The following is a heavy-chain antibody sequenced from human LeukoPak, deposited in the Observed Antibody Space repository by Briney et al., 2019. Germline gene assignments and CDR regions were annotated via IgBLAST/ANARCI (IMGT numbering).Heavy chain of an antibody. J-gene: IGHJ4*02. CDR3: ARHREVLLWFGGTYYFDH. CDR2: IFYSGST. D-gene: IGHD3-10*01. V-gene: IGHV4-39*01. Sequence: SETLSLTCTVSGGSISSSGYYWGWIRQPPGKGLEWIGSIFYSGSTYYNPSLKSRVTISVDTSKNQFSLKLSSVTAADTAVYYCARHREVLLWFGGTYYFDHWGQGTLVTVSS. CDR1: GGSISSSGYY.